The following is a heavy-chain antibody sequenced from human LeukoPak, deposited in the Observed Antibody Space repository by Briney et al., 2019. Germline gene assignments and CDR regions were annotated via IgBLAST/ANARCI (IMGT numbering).Heavy chain of an antibody. CDR2: ISSSSSYT. CDR1: GFTFSDYY. D-gene: IGHD5-18*01. V-gene: IGHV3-11*05. CDR3: ARGPGLAMGKGYFDY. J-gene: IGHJ4*02. Sequence: GGSLRLSCAASGFTFSDYYMSWIRQAPGKGLEWVSYISSSSSYTNYADSVKGRFTISRDNAKNSLYLQMTSLRAEDTAVYYCARGPGLAMGKGYFDYCGQGTLVTVSS.